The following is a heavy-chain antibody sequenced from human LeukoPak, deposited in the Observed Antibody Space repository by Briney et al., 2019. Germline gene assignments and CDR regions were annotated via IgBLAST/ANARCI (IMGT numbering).Heavy chain of an antibody. Sequence: HSGGSLRLSCAASGFTFNSYAMSWVRQAPWERLQWVSGISDGGGNTYYADSVRGRFTISRDNSKNTLYLQMNSLRAEDTAVYYCARHRSSWLIDYWGQGTLVTVSS. CDR1: GFTFNSYA. D-gene: IGHD6-6*01. J-gene: IGHJ4*02. V-gene: IGHV3-23*01. CDR2: ISDGGGNT. CDR3: ARHRSSWLIDY.